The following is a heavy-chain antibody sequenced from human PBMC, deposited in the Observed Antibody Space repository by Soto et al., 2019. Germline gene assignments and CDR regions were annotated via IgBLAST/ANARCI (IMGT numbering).Heavy chain of an antibody. D-gene: IGHD3-3*01. CDR2: ISAYNGNT. V-gene: IGHV1-18*01. Sequence: ASVKVSCTASGYTFTSYGISWVRQDPGQGLEWMGWISAYNGNTNYAQKLQGRVTMTTDTSTSTAYMELRSLRSDDTAVYYCARDESIFGVVIEGSFFDYWGQGTLVTGSS. J-gene: IGHJ4*02. CDR1: GYTFTSYG. CDR3: ARDESIFGVVIEGSFFDY.